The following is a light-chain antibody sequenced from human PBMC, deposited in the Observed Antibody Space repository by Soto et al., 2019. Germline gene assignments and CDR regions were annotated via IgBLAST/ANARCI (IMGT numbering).Light chain of an antibody. CDR1: QSISNY. J-gene: IGKJ1*01. CDR2: ATS. V-gene: IGKV1-5*01. Sequence: DIQMTQSPSSLSASVGDRVTITCRAGQSISNYLNWYQQKPGKAPKLLIYATSSMQSGVPSRFSGSGSGTEFTLTISSLQPDDFATYYCQQYNSYSWTFGQGTKVDIK. CDR3: QQYNSYSWT.